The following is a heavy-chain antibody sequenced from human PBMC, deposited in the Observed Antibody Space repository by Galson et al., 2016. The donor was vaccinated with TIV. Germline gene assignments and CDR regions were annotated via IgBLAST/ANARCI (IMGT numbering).Heavy chain of an antibody. CDR2: IIPLFGEA. D-gene: IGHD5-18*01. CDR1: GDTFSSFV. V-gene: IGHV1-69*13. Sequence: SVKVSCKASGDTFSSFVISWVRQAPGQGLEWMGGIIPLFGEAHYAQKFQGRVTISADESTSTVYMELSGLRSGDTAMYYCAKCRNTAMDTYYYYYGRDVGGQGTTVTVSS. CDR3: AKCRNTAMDTYYYYYGRDV. J-gene: IGHJ6*02.